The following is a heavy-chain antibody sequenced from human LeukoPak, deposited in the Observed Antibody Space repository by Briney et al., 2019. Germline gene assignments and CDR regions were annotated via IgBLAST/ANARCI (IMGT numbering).Heavy chain of an antibody. D-gene: IGHD3-22*01. CDR3: AKDGDYYDSSGYYGSASFFDY. V-gene: IGHV3-23*01. Sequence: PGGSLRLSCAASGFTFSSYAMSWVRQAPGKGLEWVSAISGSGGSTYYADSVKGRFTISRDNSKNTLYLQMNSLRAEDTAVYYCAKDGDYYDSSGYYGSASFFDYWGQGTLVTVSS. CDR1: GFTFSSYA. J-gene: IGHJ4*02. CDR2: ISGSGGST.